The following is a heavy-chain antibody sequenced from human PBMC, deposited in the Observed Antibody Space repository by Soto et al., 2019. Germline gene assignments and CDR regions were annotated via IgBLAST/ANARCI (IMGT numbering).Heavy chain of an antibody. CDR2: INAGNGNT. CDR1: GYTFTSYA. Sequence: RASVKVSCKASGYTFTSYAMHWVRQAPGQRLEWMGWINAGNGNTKYSQKFQGRVTITRDTSASTAYMELSSLRSEDTAVYYCARGHCSSTSCYLQLGYYYYGMDVWGQGTTVTVSS. CDR3: ARGHCSSTSCYLQLGYYYYGMDV. J-gene: IGHJ6*02. D-gene: IGHD2-2*01. V-gene: IGHV1-3*01.